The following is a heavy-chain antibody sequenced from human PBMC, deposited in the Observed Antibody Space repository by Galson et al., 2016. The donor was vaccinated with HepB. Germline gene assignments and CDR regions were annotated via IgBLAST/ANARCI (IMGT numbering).Heavy chain of an antibody. V-gene: IGHV3-21*01. Sequence: SLRLSCAASGFTFSSYSMNWVRQAPGKGLEWVSSISSSCSYIYYADSVKGRFTISRDNAKNSLYLQMNSPRAEDTAVYYCARADSGNFYHFDYWGQGILVTVSS. CDR3: ARADSGNFYHFDY. CDR1: GFTFSSYS. D-gene: IGHD1-26*01. CDR2: ISSSCSYI. J-gene: IGHJ4*02.